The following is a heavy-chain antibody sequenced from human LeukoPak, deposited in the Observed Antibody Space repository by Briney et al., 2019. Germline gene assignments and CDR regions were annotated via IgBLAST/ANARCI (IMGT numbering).Heavy chain of an antibody. CDR1: GGSFSGYY. J-gene: IGHJ4*02. D-gene: IGHD3-10*01. Sequence: SETLSLTCAVYGGSFSGYYWGWVRQPPGKGLEWIGEINHSGSNNYNPSLTRRGTISVDTSKNQFSLKLSSLTAADTAVYYCARGAEYYYGSGSSHIDYWGQGTLVTVSS. CDR2: INHSGSN. V-gene: IGHV4-34*01. CDR3: ARGAEYYYGSGSSHIDY.